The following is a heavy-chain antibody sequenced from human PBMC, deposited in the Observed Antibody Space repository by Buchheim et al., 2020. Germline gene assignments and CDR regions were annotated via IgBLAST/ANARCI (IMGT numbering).Heavy chain of an antibody. J-gene: IGHJ6*02. Sequence: EVQLVESGGGLVQPGGSLRLSCAASGFTFSSYSMNWVRQAPGKGLEWVSYISSSSTIYYADSVKGRFTISRDNAKNSLYLQMNSLRAEDTAVYYCARDSPVAATPYYYYGMDVWGQGTT. CDR3: ARDSPVAATPYYYYGMDV. CDR1: GFTFSSYS. D-gene: IGHD2-15*01. CDR2: ISSSSTI. V-gene: IGHV3-48*01.